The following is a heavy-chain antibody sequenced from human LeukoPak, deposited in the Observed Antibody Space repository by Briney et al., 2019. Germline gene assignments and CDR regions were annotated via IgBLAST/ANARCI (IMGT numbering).Heavy chain of an antibody. V-gene: IGHV3-11*04. CDR1: GFTFSDYY. CDR3: ARDREFLGSSWYLGYYYYYMDV. D-gene: IGHD6-13*01. J-gene: IGHJ6*03. Sequence: GRSLRLSCAASGFTFSDYYMSWIRQAPGKGLEWVSYISSSGSTIYYADSVKGRFTISRDNAKNSLYLQMNSLRAEDTAVYYCARDREFLGSSWYLGYYYYYMDVWGKGTTVTVSS. CDR2: ISSSGSTI.